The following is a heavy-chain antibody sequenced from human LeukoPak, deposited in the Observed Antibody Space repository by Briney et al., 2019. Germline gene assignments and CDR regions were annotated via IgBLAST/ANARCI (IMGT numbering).Heavy chain of an antibody. CDR2: IYSGGST. Sequence: GGSLRLSCAASGFPVSSNYMSWVRQAPGKGLEWVSVIYSGGSTYYADSVKGRFTISRDNAKNSLYLQMSSLRAEDTAVYYCARDMDFWGQGTLVTVSS. D-gene: IGHD3-3*01. V-gene: IGHV3-66*01. J-gene: IGHJ4*02. CDR1: GFPVSSNY. CDR3: ARDMDF.